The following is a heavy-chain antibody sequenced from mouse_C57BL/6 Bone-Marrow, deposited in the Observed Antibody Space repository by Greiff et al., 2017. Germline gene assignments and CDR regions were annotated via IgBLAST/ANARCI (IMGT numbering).Heavy chain of an antibody. CDR1: GYTFTSYG. CDR3: ASFYYYAMDY. J-gene: IGHJ4*01. V-gene: IGHV1-81*01. Sequence: VKLMESGAELARPGASVKLSCKASGYTFTSYGISWVKQRTGKGLEWIGEIYPRSGNTYYNEKFKGKATMTADKSSSKAYMELRSLTSADSAVYFCASFYYYAMDYWGQGTSVTVSS. D-gene: IGHD1-2*01. CDR2: IYPRSGNT.